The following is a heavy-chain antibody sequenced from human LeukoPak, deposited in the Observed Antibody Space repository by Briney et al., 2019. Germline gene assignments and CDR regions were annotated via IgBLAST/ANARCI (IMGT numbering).Heavy chain of an antibody. CDR3: ARDHMTTVTWVDY. D-gene: IGHD4-17*01. CDR2: ISAYNGNT. CDR1: GGTFSSYS. V-gene: IGHV1-18*01. Sequence: ASVKVSCKASGGTFSSYSISWVRQAPGQGLEWMGWISAYNGNTNYAQKLQGRVTMTTDTSTSTAYMELRSLRSDDTAVYYCARDHMTTVTWVDYWGQGALVTVSS. J-gene: IGHJ4*02.